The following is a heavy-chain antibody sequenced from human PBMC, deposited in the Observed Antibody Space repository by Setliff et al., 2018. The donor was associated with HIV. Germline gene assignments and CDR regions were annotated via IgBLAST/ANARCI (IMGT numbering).Heavy chain of an antibody. CDR1: GDSVSSASYY. D-gene: IGHD6-6*01. CDR2: IYYSGTT. J-gene: IGHJ6*03. CDR3: ASEAWTSYRSSSGYYYYYMDV. Sequence: PSETLSLTCTVSGDSVSSASYYWSWIRQPPGKGLEWIGYIYYSGTTKYNPSLKSRVTISVDTSKNQFSLKLSYVTAADTAVYYCASEAWTSYRSSSGYYYYYMDVWGKGTTVTVSS. V-gene: IGHV4-61*01.